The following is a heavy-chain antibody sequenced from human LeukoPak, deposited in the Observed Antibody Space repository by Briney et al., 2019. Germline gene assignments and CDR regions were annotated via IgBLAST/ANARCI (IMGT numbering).Heavy chain of an antibody. V-gene: IGHV3-33*01. D-gene: IGHD3-10*01. J-gene: IGHJ4*02. CDR2: IWNDGSNK. CDR1: GFTLGSYG. Sequence: GGPLRLSCATSGFTLGSYGVHWVRQAPGKGLEWVAIIWNDGSNKKYADSGKGRFTVSRDNSKNTVDLQMNSLRAEDTAVYYCARATYGSGSYIIDSWGQGALVTVSS. CDR3: ARATYGSGSYIIDS.